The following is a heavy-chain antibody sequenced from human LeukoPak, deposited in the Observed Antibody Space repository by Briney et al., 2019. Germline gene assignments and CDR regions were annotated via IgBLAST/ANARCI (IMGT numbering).Heavy chain of an antibody. CDR3: ARGGIAAAGSRFDY. D-gene: IGHD6-13*01. CDR2: IIPILGIA. V-gene: IGHV1-69*04. Sequence: SVKVSCKASGGTFSSYAISWVRQAPGQGLEWMGRIIPILGIANYAQKFQGRVTITADKSTSTAYMELSSLRSEDTAVYYCARGGIAAAGSRFDYWGQGTLVTVSS. CDR1: GGTFSSYA. J-gene: IGHJ4*02.